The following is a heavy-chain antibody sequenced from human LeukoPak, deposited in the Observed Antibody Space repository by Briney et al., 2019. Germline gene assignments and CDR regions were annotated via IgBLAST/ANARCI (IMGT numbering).Heavy chain of an antibody. V-gene: IGHV1-18*01. D-gene: IGHD3-3*01. J-gene: IGHJ6*03. CDR1: GYTFTSYG. Sequence: GASVKVSCKASGYTFTSYGISWVRQAPGQGLEWTGWISAYNGNTNYAQKLQGRVTMTTDTSTSTAYMELSSLRSEDTAVYYCARAKITIFGVVIKSRYYYYMDVWGKGTTVTVSS. CDR3: ARAKITIFGVVIKSRYYYYMDV. CDR2: ISAYNGNT.